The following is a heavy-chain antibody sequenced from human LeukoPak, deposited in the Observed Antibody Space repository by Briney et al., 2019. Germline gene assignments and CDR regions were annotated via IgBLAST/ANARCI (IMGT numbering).Heavy chain of an antibody. CDR1: GFTLSSNY. J-gene: IGHJ4*02. CDR3: AREDFYGSGSYLDY. V-gene: IGHV3-53*01. CDR2: IYSGGST. D-gene: IGHD3-10*01. Sequence: PGGSLRLSRAASGFTLSSNYMSWVRQAPGKGLEWVSGIYSGGSTYYADSVKGRFTISRDNSKNTLYLQMTSLRAEDTAVYYCAREDFYGSGSYLDYWGQGTLVTVSS.